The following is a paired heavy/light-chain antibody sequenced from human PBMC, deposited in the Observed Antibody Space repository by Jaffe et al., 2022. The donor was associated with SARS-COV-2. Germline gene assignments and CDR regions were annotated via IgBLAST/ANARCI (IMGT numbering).Light chain of an antibody. J-gene: IGLJ2*01. CDR3: QTYDSSLSGVV. CDR2: GTR. V-gene: IGLV1-40*01. Sequence: QSVLTQPPSVSGAPGQRVTISCTGTSSNIGAGYAVHWYQQLPGTAPKLLIHGTRNRPSGVPARFSGSWSGTSASLAITGLQAEDEADYYCQTYDSSLSGVVFGGGTTVTVL. CDR1: SSNIGAGYA.
Heavy chain of an antibody. D-gene: IGHD3-9*01. V-gene: IGHV3-23*01. CDR3: AREFKENIDWLVNGLDV. Sequence: EELLFQSGGGLVQPGGSLRLSCSASGFAFNNYAMNWVRQAPGKGLEWVSGLSGSGVITFYAESVKGRFTISRDNSKNTLYLQMNSLRVDDTAVYYCAREFKENIDWLVNGLDVWGQGTTVTVSS. CDR1: GFAFNNYA. J-gene: IGHJ6*02. CDR2: LSGSGVIT.